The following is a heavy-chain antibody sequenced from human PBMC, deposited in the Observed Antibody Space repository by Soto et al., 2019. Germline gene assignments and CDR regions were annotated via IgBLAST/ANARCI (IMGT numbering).Heavy chain of an antibody. CDR2: ITGGGGGT. CDR3: AKGGGITMIVSPNDY. Sequence: GASLRLSCLPSGFTFRAYAMNWVRQAPGKGLEWVSAITGGGGGTYYANSVKGRFTISRDNSKNTLYLQMNSLRAEDTAVYYCAKGGGITMIVSPNDYWGQGP. D-gene: IGHD3-22*01. CDR1: GFTFRAYA. J-gene: IGHJ4*02. V-gene: IGHV3-23*01.